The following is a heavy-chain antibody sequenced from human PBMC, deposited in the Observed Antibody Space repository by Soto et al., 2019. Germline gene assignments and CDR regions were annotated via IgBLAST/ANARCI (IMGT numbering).Heavy chain of an antibody. V-gene: IGHV1-46*01. J-gene: IGHJ6*02. CDR3: ARVEGITIFGVVNPLDV. CDR2: INPSGGST. D-gene: IGHD3-3*01. Sequence: ASVKVSCKASGYTFTSYYMHWVRQAPGQGLEWMGIINPSGGSTSYAQKFQGRVTMTRDTTTSTVYMELSSLRSEDTAVYYCARVEGITIFGVVNPLDVWGQGTTVTVSS. CDR1: GYTFTSYY.